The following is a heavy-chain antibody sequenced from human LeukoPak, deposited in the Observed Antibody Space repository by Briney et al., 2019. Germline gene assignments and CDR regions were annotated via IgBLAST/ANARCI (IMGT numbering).Heavy chain of an antibody. CDR3: ASPLRYFDAFDY. Sequence: GGSLRLSCAASGFTFSNYAMSLVRQAPGKGLEWVSYISTSSGTIYYADSVKGRFTISRDNAKNSLYLQMNSLRAEDTAVYYCASPLRYFDAFDYWGQGTLVTVSS. CDR1: GFTFSNYA. V-gene: IGHV3-48*04. J-gene: IGHJ4*02. D-gene: IGHD3-9*01. CDR2: ISTSSGTI.